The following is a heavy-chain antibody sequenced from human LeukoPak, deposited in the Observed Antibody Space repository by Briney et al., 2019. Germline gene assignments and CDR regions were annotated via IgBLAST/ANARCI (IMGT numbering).Heavy chain of an antibody. CDR2: INPNSGGT. D-gene: IGHD3-10*01. Sequence: GASVKVSCKASGYTFTGYYMHWVRQAPGQGLEWMGWINPNSGGTNYAQKFQGRVTMTRDTSISTAYMELSRLRSDDTAVYYCARAGGSGSNPFDYWGQGTLVTVSS. CDR1: GYTFTGYY. CDR3: ARAGGSGSNPFDY. J-gene: IGHJ4*02. V-gene: IGHV1-2*02.